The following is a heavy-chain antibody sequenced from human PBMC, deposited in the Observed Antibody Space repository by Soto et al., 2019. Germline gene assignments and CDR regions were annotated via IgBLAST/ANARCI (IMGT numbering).Heavy chain of an antibody. CDR2: LYWNDDR. Sequence: SGPTLVNPTQTLTLTCTFSGFSLSSIGVAVGWIRQPPGKALEWLALLYWNDDRRYSPSLKSRLTITKDTSKNQVDLTMTNMDPADTATYYCAHSASVPCCYYFDSWGQGTLVTVSS. V-gene: IGHV2-5*01. J-gene: IGHJ4*02. D-gene: IGHD1-26*01. CDR3: AHSASVPCCYYFDS. CDR1: GFSLSSIGVA.